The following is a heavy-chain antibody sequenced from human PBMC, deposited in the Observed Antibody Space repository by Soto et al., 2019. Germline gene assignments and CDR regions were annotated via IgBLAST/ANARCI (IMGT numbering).Heavy chain of an antibody. CDR2: IIPIFGTA. Sequence: SVKVSCKASGGTFSSYAISWVRQAPGQGLEWMGGIIPIFGTANYAQKFQGRVTITADESTSTAYMELSSLRSEDTAVYYCARGREHRYGMDVWGQGTTVTVSS. J-gene: IGHJ6*02. D-gene: IGHD1-26*01. V-gene: IGHV1-69*13. CDR3: ARGREHRYGMDV. CDR1: GGTFSSYA.